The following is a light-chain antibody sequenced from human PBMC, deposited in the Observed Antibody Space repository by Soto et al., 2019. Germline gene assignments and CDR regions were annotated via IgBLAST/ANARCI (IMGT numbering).Light chain of an antibody. Sequence: DIQMTQSPSSLSVSIGDRITITCRSSQSFSVYLNWYQKKPGTPPKLLIYAASNLQSGVPSRFIGSGSGTDFTLTISSLQPEDFASYYCQQSYRIPYTFGQGTKLEI. CDR2: AAS. J-gene: IGKJ2*01. CDR1: QSFSVY. CDR3: QQSYRIPYT. V-gene: IGKV1-39*01.